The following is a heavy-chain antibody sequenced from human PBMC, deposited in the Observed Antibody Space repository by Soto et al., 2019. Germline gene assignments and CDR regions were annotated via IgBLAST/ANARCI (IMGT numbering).Heavy chain of an antibody. CDR2: INQDGSEE. Sequence: GGSLRLSCSASGLTFKRFWMSWVRQASGKGPEWVASINQDGSEEYYVDSVKGRFTISRDNAKDSLYVQMNSLRAEDTALYYCARGHHGLEVWGQGTTVTVSS. CDR1: GLTFKRFW. V-gene: IGHV3-7*01. J-gene: IGHJ6*02. CDR3: ARGHHGLEV.